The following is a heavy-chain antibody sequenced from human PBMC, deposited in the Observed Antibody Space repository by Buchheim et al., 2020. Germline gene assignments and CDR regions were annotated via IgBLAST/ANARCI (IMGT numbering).Heavy chain of an antibody. CDR2: INSDGSSI. V-gene: IGHV3-74*01. J-gene: IGHJ3*01. CDR3: ARTTPGLGELSV. Sequence: EVQLVESGGGLVQPGGSLRLSCAASGFTFSSYWMDWVRQAPGKGLEWVARINSDGSSISYADSVKGRFTISRDNAKNTLYLQMNSLLAEDTAVYYCARTTPGLGELSVWGQGT. D-gene: IGHD3-16*02. CDR1: GFTFSSYW.